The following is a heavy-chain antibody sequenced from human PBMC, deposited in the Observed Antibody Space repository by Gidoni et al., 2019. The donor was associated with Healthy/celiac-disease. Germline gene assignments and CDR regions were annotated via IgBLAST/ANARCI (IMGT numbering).Heavy chain of an antibody. V-gene: IGHV3-23*01. CDR1: GFTFSSYA. CDR2: ISGSGGST. CDR3: AKDRVGDLATGPEYWYFDL. Sequence: EVQLLESGGGLVQPGGSLRLSCAASGFTFSSYAMSWVRQAPGKGLEWVSAISGSGGSTYYADSVKGRFTISRDNSKNTLYLQMSSLRAEDTAVYYCAKDRVGDLATGPEYWYFDLWGRGTLVTVSS. D-gene: IGHD3-16*01. J-gene: IGHJ2*01.